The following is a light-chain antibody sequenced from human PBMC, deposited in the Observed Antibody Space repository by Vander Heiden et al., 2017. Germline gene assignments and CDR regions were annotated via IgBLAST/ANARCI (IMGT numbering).Light chain of an antibody. V-gene: IGLV4-69*01. Sequence: QVVLTQSPSASASLGASVKLTCTLSSGHSNFAIAWHQQQPEKGTRYLMKVNSDGSHTKGDGIPDRFSGSSSGTERYLTISSLQSEDEADYYCQTWGTGIRVFGGGTKLTVL. CDR1: SGHSNFA. CDR2: VNSDGSH. J-gene: IGLJ3*02. CDR3: QTWGTGIRV.